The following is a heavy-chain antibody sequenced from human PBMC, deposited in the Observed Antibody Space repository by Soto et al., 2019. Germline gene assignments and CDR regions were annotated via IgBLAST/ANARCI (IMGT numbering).Heavy chain of an antibody. CDR3: ARGLTTYYDFWSGLDAFDI. Sequence: GASVKVSCKAPGYTFTSYDINWVRQATGQGLEWMGWMNPNSGNTGYAQKFQGRVTMTRNTSISTAYMELSSLRSEDTAVYYCARGLTTYYDFWSGLDAFDIWGQGTTVTVSS. CDR2: MNPNSGNT. D-gene: IGHD3-3*01. CDR1: GYTFTSYD. J-gene: IGHJ3*02. V-gene: IGHV1-8*01.